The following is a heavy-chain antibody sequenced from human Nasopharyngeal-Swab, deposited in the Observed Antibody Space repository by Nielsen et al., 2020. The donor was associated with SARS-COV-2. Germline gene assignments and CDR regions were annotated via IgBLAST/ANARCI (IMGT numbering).Heavy chain of an antibody. CDR3: ARRGNWFDP. D-gene: IGHD3-16*01. V-gene: IGHV4-59*08. CDR2: MFNTGTT. J-gene: IGHJ5*02. CDR1: GGSISSYY. Sequence: SETLSLTCSVSGGSISSYYWSWIRQPPGRGLEWIGYMFNTGTTNYNPSLKSRVTTSVDTSKNQFSLTLNSVTAADTAVYYCARRGNWFDPWGQGTLVTVSS.